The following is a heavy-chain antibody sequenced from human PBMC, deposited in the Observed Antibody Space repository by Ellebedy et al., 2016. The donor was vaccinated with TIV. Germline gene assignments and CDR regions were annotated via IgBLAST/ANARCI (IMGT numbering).Heavy chain of an antibody. CDR2: IVGSGA. CDR3: AKDRTSGDGYWVFDS. D-gene: IGHD2-21*02. J-gene: IGHJ4*02. CDR1: GFTFRPYA. V-gene: IGHV3-23*01. Sequence: GESLKISCAAPGFTFRPYAMAWVRQAPGQGLEWVSGIVGSGAEKYADSVKGRFTISRDNSKRTVDLQMRSVRAEDTAVYFCAKDRTSGDGYWVFDSWGQGTMVSVSS.